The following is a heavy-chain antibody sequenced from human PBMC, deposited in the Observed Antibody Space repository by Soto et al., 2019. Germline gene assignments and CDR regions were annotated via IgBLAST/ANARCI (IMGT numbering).Heavy chain of an antibody. Sequence: SETLSLTCAVYGGSFSGYYWSWIRQPPGKGLEWIGEINHSGSTNYNPSLKSRVTISVDTSKNQFPLKLSSVTAADTAVYYCASRITVFGVVIPYWGQGTLVTVSS. D-gene: IGHD3-3*01. CDR1: GGSFSGYY. CDR3: ASRITVFGVVIPY. CDR2: INHSGST. V-gene: IGHV4-34*01. J-gene: IGHJ4*02.